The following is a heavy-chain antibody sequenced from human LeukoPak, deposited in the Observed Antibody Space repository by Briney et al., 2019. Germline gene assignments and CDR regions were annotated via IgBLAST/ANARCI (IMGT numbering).Heavy chain of an antibody. CDR2: IIPIFGIA. CDR3: AAQGRGYSGYDADY. CDR1: GGTFSSYA. Sequence: GASVKVSCKASGGTFSSYAISWVRQAPGQGLEWMGGIIPIFGIANYAQKFQGRVTITADESTSTAYMELSSLRSEDTAVYYCAAQGRGYSGYDADYWGQGTLVTVSS. V-gene: IGHV1-69*13. J-gene: IGHJ4*02. D-gene: IGHD5-12*01.